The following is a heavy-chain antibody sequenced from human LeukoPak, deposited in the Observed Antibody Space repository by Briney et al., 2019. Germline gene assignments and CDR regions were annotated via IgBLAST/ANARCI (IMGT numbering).Heavy chain of an antibody. J-gene: IGHJ6*02. CDR3: ARDLTIAPYGMDV. Sequence: SETLSLTCTVSGGSISSYYWSWIRQPPGKGLEWIGYIYYSGSTNYNPSLKSRVTISVDTSKNQFSLQLNSVTPEDTAVYYCARDLTIAPYGMDVWGQGTTVTVSS. D-gene: IGHD3-9*01. V-gene: IGHV4-59*12. CDR1: GGSISSYY. CDR2: IYYSGST.